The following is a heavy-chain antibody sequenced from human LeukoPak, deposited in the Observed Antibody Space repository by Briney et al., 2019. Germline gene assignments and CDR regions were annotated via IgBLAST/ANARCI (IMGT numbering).Heavy chain of an antibody. V-gene: IGHV3-33*08. CDR1: GFIFSSYG. Sequence: GRSLRLSCAASGFIFSSYGMHWVRQAPGKGLEWVAVIWYDGSNKYYADSVKGRFTISRDNSKNTLYLQMNSLRAEDTAVYYSTRSAPLDYWGQGTLVTVSS. CDR2: IWYDGSNK. CDR3: TRSAPLDY. J-gene: IGHJ4*02.